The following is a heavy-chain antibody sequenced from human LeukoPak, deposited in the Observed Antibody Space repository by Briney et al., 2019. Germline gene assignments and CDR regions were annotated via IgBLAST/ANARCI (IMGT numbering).Heavy chain of an antibody. D-gene: IGHD1-26*01. CDR1: GFTFSSYS. CDR2: ISSSSSYI. V-gene: IGHV3-21*01. J-gene: IGHJ4*02. CDR3: TRDEVGVGADY. Sequence: GGSLRLSCAASGFTFSSYSMNWVRQAPGMGLEWVSSISSSSSYIYYADSVKGRFTISRDNAKNPLYLQMNSLRAEDTAVYYCTRDEVGVGADYWGQGTLVTVSS.